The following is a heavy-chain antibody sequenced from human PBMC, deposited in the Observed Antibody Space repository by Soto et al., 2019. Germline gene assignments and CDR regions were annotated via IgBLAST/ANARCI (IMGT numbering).Heavy chain of an antibody. J-gene: IGHJ5*02. V-gene: IGHV4-39*01. Sequence: SATLSVTCTVSCASIRSGSFHWGWIRQPPGKGLEWIGSIYYSGSTYYSPSLKSRVTISVDTSKNQFSLKLSSVTAADTAVYYCARRERAAGTDWWFDPWGQGTLVT. D-gene: IGHD6-13*01. CDR3: ARRERAAGTDWWFDP. CDR1: CASIRSGSFH. CDR2: IYYSGST.